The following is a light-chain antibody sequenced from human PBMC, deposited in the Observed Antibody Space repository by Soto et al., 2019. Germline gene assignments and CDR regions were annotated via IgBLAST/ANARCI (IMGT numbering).Light chain of an antibody. J-gene: IGKJ1*01. CDR1: QSISNS. CDR3: QQYNNWPRT. V-gene: IGKV3D-15*01. Sequence: EIVLTQSPGTLSLSPGERATLSCRASQSISNSLAWYQQKPGQAPRLLIYGGASRATGIPDRFSGSGSGTEFTLTISSLQSEDFAVYYCQQYNNWPRTFGQGTKVDIK. CDR2: GGA.